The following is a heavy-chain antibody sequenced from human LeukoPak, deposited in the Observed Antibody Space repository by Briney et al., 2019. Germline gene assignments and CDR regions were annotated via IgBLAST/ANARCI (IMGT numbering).Heavy chain of an antibody. V-gene: IGHV3-23*01. CDR3: ARDYADYVGYFFFDY. D-gene: IGHD4-17*01. Sequence: GGSLRLSCAASGFTFNNYAMNWVRQAPGKGLEWVSSISGGGETTYYADSAKGRFTISRGNSQNTLYLQMKSLRAEDTAVYYCARDYADYVGYFFFDYWGQGTLVTVSS. J-gene: IGHJ4*02. CDR1: GFTFNNYA. CDR2: ISGGGETT.